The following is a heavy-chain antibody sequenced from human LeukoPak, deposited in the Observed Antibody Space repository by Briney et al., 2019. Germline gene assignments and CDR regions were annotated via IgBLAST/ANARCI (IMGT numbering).Heavy chain of an antibody. CDR1: GFTFSSYE. Sequence: GGSLRLSCAASGFTFSSYEMNWVRQAPGKGLEWVSYISSSGSTTHYADSVKGRFTISRDNAKNSLYPQMNSLRAEDTAVYYCARDNYDSSGYYFDWGQGTLVTVSS. V-gene: IGHV3-48*03. J-gene: IGHJ4*02. CDR3: ARDNYDSSGYYFD. CDR2: ISSSGSTT. D-gene: IGHD3-22*01.